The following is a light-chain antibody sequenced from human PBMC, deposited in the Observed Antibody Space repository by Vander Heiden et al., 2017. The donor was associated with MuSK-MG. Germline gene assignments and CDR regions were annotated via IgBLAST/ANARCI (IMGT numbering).Light chain of an antibody. CDR2: DAS. CDR1: QSVSSY. CDR3: HHRSNCPIT. Sequence: EIVLTQSPATLSLSPGERATLSCRASQSVSSYLAWYQQKPGRAPRLLIYDASNRATGIPARFSGSGSGTDFTLTISRLEPEDFAVYYCHHRSNCPITVGHGTKVDIK. J-gene: IGKJ3*01. V-gene: IGKV3-11*01.